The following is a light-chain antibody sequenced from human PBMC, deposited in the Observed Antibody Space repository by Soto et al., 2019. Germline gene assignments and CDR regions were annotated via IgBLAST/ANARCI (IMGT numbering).Light chain of an antibody. J-gene: IGKJ2*01. V-gene: IGKV4-1*01. CDR1: QSIFFSSNNKNY. Sequence: DIVMTQSPDSVAVSLGERATINCKSSQSIFFSSNNKNYLNWYQQKPGQPPKLLIYWATTRESGVPDRFSGSGSGTDFTLNISSLQAEDVAVYYCQKYSTTPYTFGQGTKLEIK. CDR2: WAT. CDR3: QKYSTTPYT.